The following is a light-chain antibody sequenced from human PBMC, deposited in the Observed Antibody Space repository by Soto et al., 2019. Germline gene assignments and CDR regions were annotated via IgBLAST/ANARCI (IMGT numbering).Light chain of an antibody. J-gene: IGLJ3*02. CDR3: GTWYNSLSAWV. CDR2: DNN. Sequence: QSVLTQPPSVSAAPGQKVTISCSGSSSNIGNNYVSWYQQFPGTAPQLLIYDNNKRPSGIPDRFSGSKSGTSATLGITGLQTGDEADYYCGTWYNSLSAWVFGGGTKLTVL. V-gene: IGLV1-51*01. CDR1: SSNIGNNY.